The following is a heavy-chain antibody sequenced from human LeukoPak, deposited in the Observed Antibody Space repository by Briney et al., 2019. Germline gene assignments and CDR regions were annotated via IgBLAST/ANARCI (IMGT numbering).Heavy chain of an antibody. CDR1: GGSISSYY. V-gene: IGHV4-59*01. Sequence: PSETLSLTCTVSGGSISSYYWSWIRQPPGKGLEWIGYIYYSGSTNYNPSLKSRVTISVDTSKNQFSLKLSSVTAADTAVYDCARVGDLGFDYWGQGTLVTVSS. D-gene: IGHD3-16*01. CDR3: ARVGDLGFDY. CDR2: IYYSGST. J-gene: IGHJ4*02.